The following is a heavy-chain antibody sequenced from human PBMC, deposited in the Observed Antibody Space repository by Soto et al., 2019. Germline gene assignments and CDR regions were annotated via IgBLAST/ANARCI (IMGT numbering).Heavy chain of an antibody. Sequence: SETLSLTCAVSGGSISSGGYSWSWIRQPPGKGLEWIGYIYHSGSTYYNPSLKSRVTISVDRSKNQFFLKLSSVTAADTAVYYCARGLNTAAALDYWGQGTLVTVSS. CDR3: ARGLNTAAALDY. J-gene: IGHJ4*02. CDR1: GGSISSGGYS. CDR2: IYHSGST. V-gene: IGHV4-30-2*01. D-gene: IGHD6-13*01.